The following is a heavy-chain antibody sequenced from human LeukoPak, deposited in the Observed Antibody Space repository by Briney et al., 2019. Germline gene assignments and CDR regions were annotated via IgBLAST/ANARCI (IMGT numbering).Heavy chain of an antibody. J-gene: IGHJ6*03. Sequence: GGSLRLSCAASGFTFTSYAMSWVRQVSGKGLEWVSVISGSGGSTYYAESVKGRFTISRDNSKNTLYLQMRSLRAEDTAVYYCAKGPPYYDFWSGSLYYYYYMDVWGKGTTVTVSS. CDR2: ISGSGGST. D-gene: IGHD3-3*01. V-gene: IGHV3-23*01. CDR3: AKGPPYYDFWSGSLYYYYYMDV. CDR1: GFTFTSYA.